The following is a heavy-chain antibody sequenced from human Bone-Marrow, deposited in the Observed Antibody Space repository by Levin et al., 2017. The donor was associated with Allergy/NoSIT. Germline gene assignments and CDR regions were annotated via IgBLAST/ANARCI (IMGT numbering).Heavy chain of an antibody. J-gene: IGHJ5*02. CDR1: GFAFDNYW. D-gene: IGHD4-11*01. V-gene: IGHV3-7*03. CDR2: IKPDGTDK. Sequence: HAGGSLRLSCAASGFAFDNYWMTWVRQSPGKGLEWVANIKPDGTDKYYAESVKGRFTISRDNARSSLFLQRNYLGTDDTAVYFCARDTTVGGEAWGQGTLVTVSS. CDR3: ARDTTVGGEA.